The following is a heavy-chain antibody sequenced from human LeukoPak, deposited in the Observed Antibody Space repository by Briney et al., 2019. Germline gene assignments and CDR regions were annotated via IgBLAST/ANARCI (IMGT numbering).Heavy chain of an antibody. V-gene: IGHV3-33*01. CDR3: ARDLGGYCSSTSCYPPGY. CDR2: IWYDGSNK. J-gene: IGHJ4*02. Sequence: QAGGSLRLSCAASGFTFSSYGMHWVRPAPGKGLEWVAVIWYDGSNKYYADSVKGRFTISRDNSKNTLYLQMNSLRAEDTAVYYCARDLGGYCSSTSCYPPGYWGQGTLVTVSS. D-gene: IGHD2-2*01. CDR1: GFTFSSYG.